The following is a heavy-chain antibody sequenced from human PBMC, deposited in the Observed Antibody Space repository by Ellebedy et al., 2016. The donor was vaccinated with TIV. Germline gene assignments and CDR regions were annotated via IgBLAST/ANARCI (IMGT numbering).Heavy chain of an antibody. D-gene: IGHD6-13*01. J-gene: IGHJ5*02. CDR2: INAGGERI. CDR3: ASRAASWYSDNNWFDP. V-gene: IGHV3-48*02. CDR1: GFNFGDYS. Sequence: PGGSLRLSCAGSGFNFGDYSMNWVRQAPGKGLEWISYINAGGERIYYADSVKGRFTISRDNARNILYLHMNSLRDEDTAVYYCASRAASWYSDNNWFDPWGQGSPGTVSS.